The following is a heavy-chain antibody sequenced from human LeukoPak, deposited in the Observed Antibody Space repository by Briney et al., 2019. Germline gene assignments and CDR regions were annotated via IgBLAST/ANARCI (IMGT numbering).Heavy chain of an antibody. CDR1: GYSISSGYY. CDR2: IYHSGTT. V-gene: IGHV4-38-2*01. J-gene: IGHJ4*02. D-gene: IGHD6-13*01. Sequence: SETLSLTCAVSGYSISSGYYWDWIRQLPGKGLEWIGTIYHSGTTYYNPSLKSRVTISVDTSKNQFSLKLSSVTAADTAVYYCARMYSSSWYLNYWGQGTLVTVSS. CDR3: ARMYSSSWYLNY.